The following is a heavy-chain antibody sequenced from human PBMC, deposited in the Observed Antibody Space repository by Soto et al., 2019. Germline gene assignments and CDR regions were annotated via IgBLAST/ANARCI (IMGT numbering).Heavy chain of an antibody. CDR1: GGSISSYY. Sequence: QVQLQESGPGLVKPSETLSLTCTVSGGSISSYYWSWIRQPPGKGLEWIGYIYYSGSTNYNPSLKSRVTISVDTSKNQFSLKLSSVTAADTAVYYCARADFSGDYAFDIWGQGTMVTVSS. CDR2: IYYSGST. J-gene: IGHJ3*02. D-gene: IGHD4-17*01. CDR3: ARADFSGDYAFDI. V-gene: IGHV4-59*01.